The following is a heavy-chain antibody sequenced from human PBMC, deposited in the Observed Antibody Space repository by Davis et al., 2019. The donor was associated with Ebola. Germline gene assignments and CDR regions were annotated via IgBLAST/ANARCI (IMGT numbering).Heavy chain of an antibody. CDR2: IYSGGST. CDR1: GFTFSRYT. J-gene: IGHJ4*02. Sequence: GGSLRLSCAGSGFTFSRYTMTWVRQAPGKGLEWVSVIYSGGSTYYADSVKGRFTISRDNSKNTLYLQMNSLRDEDTAVYYCARDRRDGYNPFDYWGQGTLVTVSS. D-gene: IGHD5-24*01. V-gene: IGHV3-66*01. CDR3: ARDRRDGYNPFDY.